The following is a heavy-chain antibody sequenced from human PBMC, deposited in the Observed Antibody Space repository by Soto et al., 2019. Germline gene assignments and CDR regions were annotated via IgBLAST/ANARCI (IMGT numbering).Heavy chain of an antibody. D-gene: IGHD6-13*01. CDR3: ARGRGAAADYFDF. V-gene: IGHV3-11*05. CDR2: ISRSTRHT. Sequence: QVQLVESGGGLVKPGGSLRLSCAVSGFTFSDYYMTWIRQAPGTGLEWVSYISRSTRHTNYADSVKGRFTISRDNAKNSLFLQMNSLRAEDTAVYYCARGRGAAADYFDFWGQGTLVTVSS. J-gene: IGHJ4*02. CDR1: GFTFSDYY.